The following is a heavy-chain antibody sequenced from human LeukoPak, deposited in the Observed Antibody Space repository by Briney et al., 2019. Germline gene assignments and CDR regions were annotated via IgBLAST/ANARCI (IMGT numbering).Heavy chain of an antibody. CDR3: ARPGPYADMDV. CDR1: AFSLNAYN. V-gene: IGHV3-21*01. J-gene: IGHJ6*03. CDR2: ISYTGTYI. Sequence: GGSLRLSCAASAFSLNAYNMNWVRQAPGKGLEWVSSISYTGTYIYCADSVKGRFTISRDNAKNSLYLQMNSLRAEDTAVYYCARPGPYADMDVWGKGTTVTVSS.